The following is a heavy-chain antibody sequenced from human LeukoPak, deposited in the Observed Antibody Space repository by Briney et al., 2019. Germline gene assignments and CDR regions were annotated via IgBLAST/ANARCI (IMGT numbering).Heavy chain of an antibody. D-gene: IGHD4-11*01. Sequence: SEPLSLTCTVSGGSINNYYWTWIRQPPGKGLEWIGYIYSSGTTSYNPSLKSRVTISVDTSRNQFSLRLSSVTAADTAVYYSARDASKYGSYYFAMDVWGQGTTVTVSS. CDR1: GGSINNYY. V-gene: IGHV4-59*01. J-gene: IGHJ6*02. CDR3: ARDASKYGSYYFAMDV. CDR2: IYSSGTT.